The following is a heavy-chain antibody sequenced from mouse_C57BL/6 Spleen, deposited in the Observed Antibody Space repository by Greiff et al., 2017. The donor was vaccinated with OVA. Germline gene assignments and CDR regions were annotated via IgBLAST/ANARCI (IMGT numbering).Heavy chain of an antibody. V-gene: IGHV1-22*01. CDR2: INPNNGGT. CDR1: GYTFTDYN. Sequence: VQLQQSGPELVKPGASVKMSCKASGYTFTDYNMHWVKQSHGKSLEWIGYINPNNGGTSYNQKFKGKATLTVNKSSSTAYMELRSLTSEDSAVYYCARNPFITTVVGEYYFDYWGQGTTLTVSS. D-gene: IGHD1-1*01. J-gene: IGHJ2*01. CDR3: ARNPFITTVVGEYYFDY.